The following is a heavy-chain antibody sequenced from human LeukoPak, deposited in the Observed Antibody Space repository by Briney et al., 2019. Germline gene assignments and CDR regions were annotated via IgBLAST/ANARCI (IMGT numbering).Heavy chain of an antibody. D-gene: IGHD2-2*01. CDR3: ARGQVPAARGHNWFDP. CDR1: GYSFSDYY. J-gene: IGHJ5*02. V-gene: IGHV4-34*01. Sequence: SETLSLTCAAYGYSFSDYYWNWIRQPPGKGLEWTGEINHRASTNYNPSLQRRVTISVDTSKNQFSLRLSSVTAADTAVYFCARGQVPAARGHNWFDPWGLGTLVTVSS. CDR2: INHRAST.